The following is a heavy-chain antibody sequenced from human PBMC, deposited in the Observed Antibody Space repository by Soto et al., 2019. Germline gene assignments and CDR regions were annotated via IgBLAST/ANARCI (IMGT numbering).Heavy chain of an antibody. Sequence: QVQRVQSGAEVKKPGSSVKVSCKASGGTFSSYSISWVRQAPGQGLEGMGRIIPILGLANYAQKFQGRVTITADKSTRTVYIDLSSLRSEYTAVYYCASPMNCSGVSCYFSDFDYWGQGTLVTVSS. V-gene: IGHV1-69*02. CDR2: IIPILGLA. CDR1: GGTFSSYS. D-gene: IGHD2-15*01. CDR3: ASPMNCSGVSCYFSDFDY. J-gene: IGHJ4*02.